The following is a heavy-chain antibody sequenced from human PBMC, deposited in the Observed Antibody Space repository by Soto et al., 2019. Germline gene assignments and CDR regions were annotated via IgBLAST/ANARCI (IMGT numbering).Heavy chain of an antibody. D-gene: IGHD3-3*01. CDR1: GGSFSGYY. J-gene: IGHJ4*02. CDR2: INHSGST. V-gene: IGHV4-34*01. Sequence: SETLSLTCAVYGGSFSGYYWIWIRQPPGKGLEWIGEINHSGSTNYNPSLKSRVTISVDTSKNQFSLKLSSVTAADTAVYYCAGSDFWSGYYRWGQGTLVTVSS. CDR3: AGSDFWSGYYR.